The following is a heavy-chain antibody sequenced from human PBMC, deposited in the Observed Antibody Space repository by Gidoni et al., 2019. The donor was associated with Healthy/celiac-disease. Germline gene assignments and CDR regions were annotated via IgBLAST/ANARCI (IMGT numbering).Heavy chain of an antibody. J-gene: IGHJ1*01. CDR3: AKIRRYGGNSNLYFQH. CDR1: GFPFSSYA. D-gene: IGHD4-17*01. CDR2: ISGSGGST. V-gene: IGHV3-23*01. Sequence: EVQPLESGGGLVQPGGSLILSRAASGFPFSSYAMSWVLQAPGKGLEWVSAISGSGGSTYYADSVKGRFTISRDNSKNTLYLQMNSLRAEDTAVYYCAKIRRYGGNSNLYFQHWGQGTLVTVSS.